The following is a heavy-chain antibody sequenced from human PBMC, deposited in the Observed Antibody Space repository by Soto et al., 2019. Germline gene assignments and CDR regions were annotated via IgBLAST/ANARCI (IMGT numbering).Heavy chain of an antibody. CDR1: CGSFSGYY. CDR2: INHSGST. D-gene: IGHD3-10*01. CDR3: ARDSGSGSYYGDY. Sequence: SETLSLTFAVYCGSFSGYYWSWIRQPPGKGLEWIGEINHSGSTNYNPSLKSRVTISVDTSKNQFSLKLSSLRSEDTAVYYCARDSGSGSYYGDYWGQGTLVTVSS. J-gene: IGHJ4*02. V-gene: IGHV4-34*01.